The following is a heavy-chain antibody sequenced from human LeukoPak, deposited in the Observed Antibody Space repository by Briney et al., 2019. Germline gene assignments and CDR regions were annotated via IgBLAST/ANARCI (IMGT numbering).Heavy chain of an antibody. CDR3: ATDRWYYYDSSGPGDFDL. J-gene: IGHJ2*01. Sequence: PSETLSLTCTVSGGSISSSSYYWGWIRQPPGKGLEWIGSIYYSGSTYYNPSLKSRVTISVDTSKNQFSLKLSSVTAADTAVYYCATDRWYYYDSSGPGDFDLWGRGTLVTVSS. CDR1: GGSISSSSYY. V-gene: IGHV4-39*02. CDR2: IYYSGST. D-gene: IGHD3-22*01.